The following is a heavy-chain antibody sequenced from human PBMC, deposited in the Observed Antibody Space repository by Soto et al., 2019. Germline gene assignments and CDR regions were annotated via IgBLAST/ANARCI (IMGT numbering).Heavy chain of an antibody. J-gene: IGHJ4*02. D-gene: IGHD3-22*01. V-gene: IGHV4-59*01. CDR3: ARVYDSSGYFDY. CDR1: GGSISSYY. CDR2: IYYSGST. Sequence: SETLSLTCTVSGGSISSYYWSWIRQPPGKGLEWIGYIYYSGSTNYNPSLKSRVTISVDTSKNQFSLKLSSVTAADTAVYYCARVYDSSGYFDYWGQGTLVTVSS.